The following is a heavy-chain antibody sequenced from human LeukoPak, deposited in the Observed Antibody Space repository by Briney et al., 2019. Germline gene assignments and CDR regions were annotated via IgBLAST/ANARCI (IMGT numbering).Heavy chain of an antibody. CDR3: ARAYGSGSYTLLFFDY. CDR2: INPSGGST. CDR1: GYTFTTSF. J-gene: IGHJ4*02. D-gene: IGHD3-10*01. V-gene: IGHV1-46*01. Sequence: ASVKVSCKASGYTFTTSFMHWVRQPPGKGLEWMGIINPSGGSTSYAQKFQGRVTMTRDTSTSTVYMELSSLRSEDTAVYYCARAYGSGSYTLLFFDYWGQGTLVTVSS.